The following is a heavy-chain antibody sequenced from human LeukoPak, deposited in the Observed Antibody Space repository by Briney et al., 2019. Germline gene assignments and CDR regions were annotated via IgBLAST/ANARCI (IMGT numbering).Heavy chain of an antibody. J-gene: IGHJ4*02. CDR3: AGEGDSGSYFVY. Sequence: SVKVSCKASGGTFSSYAIGWVRQAPGQGLEWMGGIIPIFGTANYAQKFQGRVTITADESTSTAYMELSSLRSEDTAVYYCAGEGDSGSYFVYWGQGTLVTVSS. CDR1: GGTFSSYA. V-gene: IGHV1-69*13. D-gene: IGHD1-26*01. CDR2: IIPIFGTA.